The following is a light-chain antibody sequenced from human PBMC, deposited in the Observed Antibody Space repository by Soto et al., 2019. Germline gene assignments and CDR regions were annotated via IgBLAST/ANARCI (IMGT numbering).Light chain of an antibody. V-gene: IGLV2-14*01. CDR1: SSDVGGYNY. J-gene: IGLJ1*01. CDR3: SSYTSSSTYV. CDR2: EVS. Sequence: QSVLTQPASVSGCPGQSITISCTGTSSDVGGYNYVSWYQQHPGKAPKLMIFEVSSRPPGVSNRFSGSKSGNTASLTISGLQAEDEADYYCSSYTSSSTYVFGTGTKVTVL.